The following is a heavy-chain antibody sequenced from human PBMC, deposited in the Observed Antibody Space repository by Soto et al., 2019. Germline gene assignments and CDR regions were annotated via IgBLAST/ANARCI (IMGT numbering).Heavy chain of an antibody. CDR1: GFSVSGTF. D-gene: IGHD2-21*02. Sequence: EVQLVESGGALVQPGGSLRLSCAVSGFSVSGTFMNWVRQATGKGLEWVAVIHSGGNTFYGDSVKGRFTISRDNSKNLVYLQMTSLRGDDTAVYFCARALVTTPPRSFDYWGQGTLVTFSS. J-gene: IGHJ4*02. CDR3: ARALVTTPPRSFDY. V-gene: IGHV3-66*01. CDR2: IHSGGNT.